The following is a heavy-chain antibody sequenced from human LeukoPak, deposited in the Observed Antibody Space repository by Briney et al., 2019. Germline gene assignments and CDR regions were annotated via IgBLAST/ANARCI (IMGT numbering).Heavy chain of an antibody. J-gene: IGHJ4*02. V-gene: IGHV3-21*01. Sequence: KPGGSLRLSCAASGFTFSSYWMHWVRQAPGKGLEWVSSISTSSSYIYYVDSVKGRFTISRDNAKNSLYLQLNSLRAEDTAVYYCVRELYSFGRPYYFDYWGQGTLVTVSS. CDR3: VRELYSFGRPYYFDY. CDR2: ISTSSSYI. CDR1: GFTFSSYW. D-gene: IGHD5-18*01.